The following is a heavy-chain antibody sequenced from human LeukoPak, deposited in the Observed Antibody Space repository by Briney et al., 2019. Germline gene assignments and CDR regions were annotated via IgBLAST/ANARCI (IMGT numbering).Heavy chain of an antibody. Sequence: ASVKVSCTVSGYTLTELSMHWVRQAPGKGLEWMGGFDPEDGETIYAQKFQGRVTMTEDTSTDTAYMGLSSLRSEDTAVYYCATALWRYFQHWGQGTLVTVSS. V-gene: IGHV1-24*01. CDR3: ATALWRYFQH. J-gene: IGHJ1*01. CDR2: FDPEDGET. CDR1: GYTLTELS. D-gene: IGHD3-10*01.